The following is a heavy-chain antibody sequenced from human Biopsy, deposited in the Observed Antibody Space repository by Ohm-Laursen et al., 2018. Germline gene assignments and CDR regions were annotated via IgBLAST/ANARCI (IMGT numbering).Heavy chain of an antibody. D-gene: IGHD3-22*01. CDR2: ISAYNGNT. V-gene: IGHV1-18*01. Sequence: SVKVSCKASGYTFTNYNVNWVRQATGQGLEWMGWISAYNGNTNYAQKLQGRVTMTTDTSTSTAYMELSSLTSVDTAVYYCARDFNYDGGGSFNFDYWGQGTLVTVSS. J-gene: IGHJ4*02. CDR3: ARDFNYDGGGSFNFDY. CDR1: GYTFTNYN.